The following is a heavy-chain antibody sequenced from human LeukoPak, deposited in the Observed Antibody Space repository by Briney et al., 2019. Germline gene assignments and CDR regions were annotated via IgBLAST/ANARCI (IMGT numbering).Heavy chain of an antibody. J-gene: IGHJ6*02. CDR3: AREDTGRDYYYYYGMDV. CDR2: IYTSGST. CDR1: GGSISSYY. D-gene: IGHD3-10*01. Sequence: PSETLSLTCTVSGGSISSYYWSWIRQPAGKGLEWIGRIYTSGSTNYNPSLKSRVTMSVDTPKNQFSLKLSSVTAADTAVYYCAREDTGRDYYYYYGMDVWGQGTTVTVSS. V-gene: IGHV4-4*07.